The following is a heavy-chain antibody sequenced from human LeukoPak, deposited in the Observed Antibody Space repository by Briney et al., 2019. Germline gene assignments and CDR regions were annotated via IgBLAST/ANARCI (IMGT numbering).Heavy chain of an antibody. V-gene: IGHV1-8*03. D-gene: IGHD6-19*01. Sequence: ASVKVSCKASGYTFTSYDINWVRQATGQGLEWMGWMNPNSGNTGYAQKFQGRVTITRNTSICTAYMELSSRRSEDTAVYYCARGAWLATNYYYYYMDVWGKGTTVTVSS. J-gene: IGHJ6*03. CDR1: GYTFTSYD. CDR2: MNPNSGNT. CDR3: ARGAWLATNYYYYYMDV.